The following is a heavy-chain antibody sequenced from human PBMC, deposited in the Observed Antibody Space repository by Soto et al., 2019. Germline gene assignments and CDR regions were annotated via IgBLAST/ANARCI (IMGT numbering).Heavy chain of an antibody. D-gene: IGHD2-15*01. CDR2: IIPIFGTA. CDR1: GGTFSSYA. V-gene: IGHV1-69*01. J-gene: IGHJ6*02. CDR3: ARSQGGSSSLDIYYYYYYGMDV. Sequence: QVQLVQSGAEVKKPGSSVKVSCKAPGGTFSSYAISWVRQXPXQGLEWMGGIIPIFGTAKYAQKFQGRVTIXXDEXXSXXXXXXXXXRSEDTAVYYCARSQGGSSSLDIYYYYYYGMDVWGQGTTVTVSS.